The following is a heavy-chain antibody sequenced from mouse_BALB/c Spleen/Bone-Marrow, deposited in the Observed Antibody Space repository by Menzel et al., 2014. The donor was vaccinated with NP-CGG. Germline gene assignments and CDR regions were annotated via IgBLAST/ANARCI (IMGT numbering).Heavy chain of an antibody. D-gene: IGHD1-2*01. CDR1: GFTFTDYY. J-gene: IGHJ2*01. V-gene: IGHV7-3*02. Sequence: EVKLVESGGGLVQPGGSLRLSCETSGFTFTDYYMNWVRQPPGKALEWLGFIRNKANGYTTEYSASVKGRFTISRDNSQSILYLQMNTLRAEDSATYYCARDIGRLLFGYWGQGTTLTVSS. CDR2: IRNKANGYTT. CDR3: ARDIGRLLFGY.